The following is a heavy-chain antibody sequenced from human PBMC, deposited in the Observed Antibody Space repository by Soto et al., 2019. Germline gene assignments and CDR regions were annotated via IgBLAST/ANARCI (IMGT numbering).Heavy chain of an antibody. CDR3: ARAVLPATAPFDY. CDR2: IYYSGST. CDR1: GGSISNYY. D-gene: IGHD2-2*01. Sequence: QVQLQESGPRLVKPSETLSLTCIVSGGSISNYYWSWIRQPPGKGLEWIGYIYYSGSTNYNPSLPXLXXISVDTSKNQFSLNLSSVTAADTAVYCCARAVLPATAPFDYWGQGTLVTVSS. J-gene: IGHJ4*02. V-gene: IGHV4-59*01.